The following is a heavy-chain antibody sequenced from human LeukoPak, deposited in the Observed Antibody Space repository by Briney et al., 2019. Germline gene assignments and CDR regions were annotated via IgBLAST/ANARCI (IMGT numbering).Heavy chain of an antibody. CDR3: ATSLLAPDNFDY. CDR1: GFTFSTYW. D-gene: IGHD3-10*01. CDR2: INGDGSST. V-gene: IGHV3-74*01. J-gene: IGHJ4*02. Sequence: GGSLRLSCAASGFTFSTYWMHWVRQAPGKGLVWVSRINGDGSSTSYADSVKGRFTISRDNSKNTLYLQMNSLRAEDTAVYYCATSLLAPDNFDYWGQGTLVTVSS.